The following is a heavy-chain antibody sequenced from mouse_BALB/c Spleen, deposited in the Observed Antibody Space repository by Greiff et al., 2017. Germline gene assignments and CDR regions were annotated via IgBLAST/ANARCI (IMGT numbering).Heavy chain of an antibody. CDR3: AREGAYERDAMDY. CDR1: GYTFTSYW. J-gene: IGHJ4*01. V-gene: IGHV1S81*02. CDR2: INPSNGRT. Sequence: QVQLQQPGAELVKPGASVKLSCKASGYTFTSYWMHWVKQRPGQGLEWIGEINPSNGRTNYNEKFKSKATLTVDKSSSTAYMQLSSLTSEDSAVYYCAREGAYERDAMDYWGQGTSVTVSS. D-gene: IGHD1-1*01.